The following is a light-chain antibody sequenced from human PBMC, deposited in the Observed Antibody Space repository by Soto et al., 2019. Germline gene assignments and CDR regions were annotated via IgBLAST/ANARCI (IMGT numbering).Light chain of an antibody. CDR3: QQYGPSPQPYGTSPPLT. V-gene: IGKV3-20*01. J-gene: IGKJ4*02. CDR1: QSVSSRY. CDR2: GAF. Sequence: EIVLTQSPGTLSLSPGERATLSCRASQSVSSRYLAWYQQKPGQAPRLLISGAFTRATGIPDRFSGSGSGTDFTLTISRLDPEDCAIYYCQQYGPSPQPYGTSPPLTFGGGTKVEIK.